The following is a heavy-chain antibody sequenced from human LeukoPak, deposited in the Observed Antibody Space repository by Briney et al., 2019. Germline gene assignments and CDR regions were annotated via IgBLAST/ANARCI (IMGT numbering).Heavy chain of an antibody. CDR2: ISAYNGNT. D-gene: IGHD2-2*01. V-gene: IGHV1-18*01. J-gene: IGHJ4*02. CDR1: SYTFTNYA. Sequence: ASVKVSCKASSYTFTNYAFTWVRQAPGQGLEWMGWISAYNGNTSYAQKLQGRVTMTTGTSTSTAYMELRSLRSDDTAVYYCATSRGYCSSTSCRDDYYFDYWGQGTLVTVSS. CDR3: ATSRGYCSSTSCRDDYYFDY.